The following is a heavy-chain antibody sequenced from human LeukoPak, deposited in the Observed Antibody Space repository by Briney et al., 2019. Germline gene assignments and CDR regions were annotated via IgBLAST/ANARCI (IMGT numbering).Heavy chain of an antibody. J-gene: IGHJ3*02. V-gene: IGHV3-21*01. Sequence: GGSLRLSCAASGFTFSSYSMNWVRQAPGKGLEWVACIYSTSSYIYYADSVKGRFIISRDNAKNSLYLQMNSLGVEDTAVYYCARDPYNGGGYGAFDIWGQGTMVIVSS. CDR3: ARDPYNGGGYGAFDI. D-gene: IGHD3-22*01. CDR2: IYSTSSYI. CDR1: GFTFSSYS.